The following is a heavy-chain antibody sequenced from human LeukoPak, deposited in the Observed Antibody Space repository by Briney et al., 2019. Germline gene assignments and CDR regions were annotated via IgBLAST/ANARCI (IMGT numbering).Heavy chain of an antibody. V-gene: IGHV1-8*01. CDR1: GYTFTSYD. D-gene: IGHD1-26*01. Sequence: ASVKVSCKASGYTFTSYDINWVRQATGQGLEWMGWTNPNSGNTGYAQKFQGRVTMTRNTSISTAYMELSSLRSEDTAVYYCARGVLSGSYYVFDYWGQGTLVTVSS. CDR2: TNPNSGNT. J-gene: IGHJ4*02. CDR3: ARGVLSGSYYVFDY.